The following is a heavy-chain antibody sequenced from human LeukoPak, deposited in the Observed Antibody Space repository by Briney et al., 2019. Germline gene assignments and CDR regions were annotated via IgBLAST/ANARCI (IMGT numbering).Heavy chain of an antibody. V-gene: IGHV1-8*03. CDR1: GYTFTSYD. CDR2: MNPNSGNT. J-gene: IGHJ5*02. Sequence: GASVKVSCKASGYTFTSYDINWVRQATGQGLEWMGWMNPNSGNTGYAQEFQGRVTITRNTSISTAYMELSSLRSEDTAVYYCARGCGGDCYPYNWFDPWGQGTLVTVSS. D-gene: IGHD2-21*01. CDR3: ARGCGGDCYPYNWFDP.